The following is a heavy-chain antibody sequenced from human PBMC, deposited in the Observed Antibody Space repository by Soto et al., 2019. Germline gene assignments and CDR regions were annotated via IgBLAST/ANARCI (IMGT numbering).Heavy chain of an antibody. CDR1: GGSFSGYY. Sequence: QVQLQQWGAGLLKPSETLSLTCAVYGGSFSGYYWSWIRQPPGKGLEWIGEINHSGSTNYNPSLKSRFTISVDTSKNQFSLKLSSVTAADTAVYYCARPQAMVRGVIGYYYYYYMDVWGKGTTVTVSS. CDR3: ARPQAMVRGVIGYYYYYYMDV. V-gene: IGHV4-34*01. CDR2: INHSGST. D-gene: IGHD3-10*01. J-gene: IGHJ6*03.